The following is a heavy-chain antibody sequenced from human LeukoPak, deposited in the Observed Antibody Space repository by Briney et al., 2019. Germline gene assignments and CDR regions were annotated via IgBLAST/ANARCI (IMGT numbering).Heavy chain of an antibody. CDR1: GGTFTSYA. CDR2: SIPSFGIA. Sequence: SVKVSCKASGGTFTSYAISWVRQAPGQGLEWMGRSIPSFGIADYAQEFQGTVTVTSNKSTSNAYMELSSWRSEDTAVYYCARDRAGTGSSDYYGMDVWGQGTTGTVSS. D-gene: IGHD1-1*01. J-gene: IGHJ6*02. V-gene: IGHV1-69*04. CDR3: ARDRAGTGSSDYYGMDV.